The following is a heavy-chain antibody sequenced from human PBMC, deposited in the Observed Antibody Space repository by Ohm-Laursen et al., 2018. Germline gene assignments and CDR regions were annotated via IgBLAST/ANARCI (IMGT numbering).Heavy chain of an antibody. V-gene: IGHV3-53*01. Sequence: SLRLSCTASGFTVSSNYMSWVRQAPGKGLEWVSVIYSGGSTYYADSVKGRFTISRDNSKNTLYLQMNSLRAEDTAVYYCARDQTADGYYFDYWGQGTLVTVSS. CDR2: IYSGGST. J-gene: IGHJ4*02. D-gene: IGHD5-24*01. CDR3: ARDQTADGYYFDY. CDR1: GFTVSSNY.